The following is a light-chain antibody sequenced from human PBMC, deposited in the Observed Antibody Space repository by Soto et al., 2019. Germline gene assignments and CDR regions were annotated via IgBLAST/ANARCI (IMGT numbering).Light chain of an antibody. CDR1: NSNIGAGYD. Sequence: QSVLTQPPSVSGAPGQRVTVSCTGSNSNIGAGYDVHWYQRLPGTAPKLLIYGNSNRPSGVPDRFSGSQSGTSASLAITGLQADDEADYYCQSYDSSLSGYVFGFGTKVTVL. V-gene: IGLV1-40*01. CDR3: QSYDSSLSGYV. J-gene: IGLJ1*01. CDR2: GNS.